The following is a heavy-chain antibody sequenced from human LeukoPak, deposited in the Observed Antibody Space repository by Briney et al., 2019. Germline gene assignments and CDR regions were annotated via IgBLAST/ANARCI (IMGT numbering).Heavy chain of an antibody. Sequence: GASVKVSCKASGCTFTSYDINWVRQATGQGLEWMGWMNPNSGNTGYAQKFQGRVTMTRNTSISAAYMELSSLRSEDTAVYYCARGVNYDILTEFDPWGQGTLVTVSS. CDR1: GCTFTSYD. CDR2: MNPNSGNT. D-gene: IGHD3-9*01. J-gene: IGHJ5*02. V-gene: IGHV1-8*01. CDR3: ARGVNYDILTEFDP.